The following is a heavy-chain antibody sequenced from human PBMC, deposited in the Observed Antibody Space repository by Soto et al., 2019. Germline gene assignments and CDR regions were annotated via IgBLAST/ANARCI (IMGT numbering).Heavy chain of an antibody. V-gene: IGHV3-30-3*01. J-gene: IGHJ6*02. Sequence: GGSLRLSCAASGFTFSSYAMHWVRQAPGKGLEWVAVISYDGSNKYYADSVKGRFTISRDNSKNTLYLQMNSLRAEDTAVYYCARDNGMSVAGADRILYYYYGMDVWGQGTTVTVSS. CDR2: ISYDGSNK. D-gene: IGHD6-19*01. CDR1: GFTFSSYA. CDR3: ARDNGMSVAGADRILYYYYGMDV.